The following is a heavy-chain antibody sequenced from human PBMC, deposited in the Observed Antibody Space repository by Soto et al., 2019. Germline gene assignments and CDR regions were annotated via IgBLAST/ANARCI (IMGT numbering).Heavy chain of an antibody. CDR1: GFTFYSSA. J-gene: IGHJ4*02. D-gene: IGHD1-26*01. Sequence: GGSLRLSCAASGFTFYSSAMSWVRQAPGKGLEWVSAISTTGGNTLYADSVKGRFTISRDNSKNTLYLQMNSLRAEDTAIYYCAKPSGGSYPESRVFDSWGQGTQVTVSS. CDR2: ISTTGGNT. CDR3: AKPSGGSYPESRVFDS. V-gene: IGHV3-23*01.